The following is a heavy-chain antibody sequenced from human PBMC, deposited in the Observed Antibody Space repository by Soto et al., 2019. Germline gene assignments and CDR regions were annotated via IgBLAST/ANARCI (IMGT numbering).Heavy chain of an antibody. CDR3: ARAHVIAAAGTFLREGNWFDP. Sequence: VGSLRLSCAASVFTFSSYAMHCVRHSPGKWLEWVAVISYDGSNKYYADSVKGRFTISRDNSKNTLYLQMNSLRAEDTAVYYCARAHVIAAAGTFLREGNWFDPWGQGTLVSVSS. CDR1: VFTFSSYA. J-gene: IGHJ5*02. D-gene: IGHD6-13*01. V-gene: IGHV3-30-3*01. CDR2: ISYDGSNK.